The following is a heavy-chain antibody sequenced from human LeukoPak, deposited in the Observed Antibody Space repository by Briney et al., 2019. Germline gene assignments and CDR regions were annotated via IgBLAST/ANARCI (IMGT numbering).Heavy chain of an antibody. V-gene: IGHV1-69*13. CDR3: ARDGLAYCGGDCYDAFDI. D-gene: IGHD2-21*02. CDR2: IIPIFGTA. J-gene: IGHJ3*02. Sequence: SVKVSFKASGYTLTSYYMHWVRQAPGQGLEWMGGIIPIFGTANYAQKFQGRVTITADESTSTAYMELSRLRSEDTAVYYCARDGLAYCGGDCYDAFDIWGQGTMVTVSS. CDR1: GYTLTSYY.